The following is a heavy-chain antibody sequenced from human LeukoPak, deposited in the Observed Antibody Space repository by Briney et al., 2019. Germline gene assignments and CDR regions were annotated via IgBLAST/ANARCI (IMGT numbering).Heavy chain of an antibody. V-gene: IGHV1-2*02. Sequence: ASVKVSCKASGYTFTGYYMHWVRQAPGQGLEWMGWINPNSGGTNYAQMFQGRVTMTRDTSISTAYMELSRLRSDDTAVYYCARSRITMVRGVIQFDYWGQGTLVTVSS. CDR1: GYTFTGYY. CDR2: INPNSGGT. J-gene: IGHJ4*02. CDR3: ARSRITMVRGVIQFDY. D-gene: IGHD3-10*01.